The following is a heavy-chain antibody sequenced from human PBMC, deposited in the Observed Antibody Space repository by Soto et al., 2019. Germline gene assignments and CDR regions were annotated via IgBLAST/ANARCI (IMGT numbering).Heavy chain of an antibody. D-gene: IGHD2-2*01. Sequence: PGGSLRLSCAASGFTFSSYWMSWVRQAPGKGLEWVANIKQEGSEKYYVDSVKGRFTISRDNAKNSLYLKMNSLRAEDTAVYYCARGLPVVVVPAATRVGDGMDVWGQGTTVAVSS. CDR1: GFTFSSYW. V-gene: IGHV3-7*01. CDR3: ARGLPVVVVPAATRVGDGMDV. CDR2: IKQEGSEK. J-gene: IGHJ6*02.